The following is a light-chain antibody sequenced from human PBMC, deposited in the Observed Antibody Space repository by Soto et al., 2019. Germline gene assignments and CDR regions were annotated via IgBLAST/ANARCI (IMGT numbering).Light chain of an antibody. CDR2: DAS. CDR3: QQRSNWPT. CDR1: QSVSSY. Sequence: EIVLTQSPATLSLSPGERATLSCRASQSVSSYLAWYQQKPGQATRLLIYDASNRATGIPARFSGSGSGTDFTLTISRLEPEDFAFYYCQQRSNWPTFGQGTKLEIK. V-gene: IGKV3-11*01. J-gene: IGKJ2*01.